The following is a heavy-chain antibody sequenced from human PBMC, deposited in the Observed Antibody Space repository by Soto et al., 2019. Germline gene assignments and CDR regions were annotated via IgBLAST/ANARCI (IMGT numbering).Heavy chain of an antibody. V-gene: IGHV3-30-3*01. CDR2: ISYDGSNK. CDR3: ARDVVRVVVATIMSYYGMDV. D-gene: IGHD2-15*01. J-gene: IGHJ6*02. CDR1: GFTFSSYA. Sequence: QVQLVESGGGVVQPGRSLRLSCAASGFTFSSYAMHWVRQAPGKGLEWVAVISYDGSNKYYADSVKGRFTISRDNSKNSLYLQMNSLRAEDTAVYYCARDVVRVVVATIMSYYGMDVWGQGTTVTVSS.